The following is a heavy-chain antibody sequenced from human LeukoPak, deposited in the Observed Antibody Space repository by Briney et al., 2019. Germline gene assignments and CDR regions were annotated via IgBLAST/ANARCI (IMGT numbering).Heavy chain of an antibody. CDR2: IYYSGST. CDR3: ARERVRGRSSRIDY. V-gene: IGHV4-59*11. J-gene: IGHJ4*02. D-gene: IGHD6-13*01. CDR1: GGSISSHY. Sequence: SETLSLTCTVSGGSISSHYWSWVRQPPGKGLEWIGYIYYSGSTNYNPSLKSRVTISVDTSKNQFSLKLSSVTAADTAVYYCARERVRGRSSRIDYWGQGTLVTVSS.